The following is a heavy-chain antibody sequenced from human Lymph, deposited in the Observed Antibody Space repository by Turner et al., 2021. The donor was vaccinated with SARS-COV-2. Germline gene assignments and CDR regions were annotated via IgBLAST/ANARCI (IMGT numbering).Heavy chain of an antibody. CDR3: AREDPIMITFGGVGGGMDV. V-gene: IGHV3-74*01. CDR1: GFTFTIYW. Sequence: EVQLVESGGGLVQPGGSLRPSCAASGFTFTIYWMHWVRQAPGKGLVWVSRINSDGSRTSYADSVKGRFTISRDNAKNTLYLQMNSLRAEDTAVYYCAREDPIMITFGGVGGGMDVWGQGTTVTVSS. CDR2: INSDGSRT. J-gene: IGHJ6*02. D-gene: IGHD3-16*01.